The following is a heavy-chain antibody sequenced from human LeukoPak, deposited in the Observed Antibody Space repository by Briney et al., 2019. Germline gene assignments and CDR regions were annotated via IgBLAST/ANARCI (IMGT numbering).Heavy chain of an antibody. Sequence: PGGSLRLSCAASGFTFSTYSMNWVRQAPGKGLEWVSSISGSSSYIYYADSVKGRFTISRDSAQNSLYLQMNSLRAEDTAVYYCARGQSYGWFDPWGQGTLVTVPS. D-gene: IGHD5-18*01. V-gene: IGHV3-21*01. CDR3: ARGQSYGWFDP. J-gene: IGHJ5*02. CDR2: ISGSSSYI. CDR1: GFTFSTYS.